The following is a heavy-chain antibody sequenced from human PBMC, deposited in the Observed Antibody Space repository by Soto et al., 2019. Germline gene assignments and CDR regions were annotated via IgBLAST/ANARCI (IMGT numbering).Heavy chain of an antibody. Sequence: ETRSLTCTVSGCSVSIGLGSWNRQPPGKGLEWVGYIYYSGSTNYNPSRKSRVTISLDTSKNQFSLKLSSVTAADTAVYDGARELLENGGNSFDYWGQGTLVTVSS. CDR3: ARELLENGGNSFDY. CDR2: IYYSGST. D-gene: IGHD2-21*02. J-gene: IGHJ4*02. V-gene: IGHV4-59*02. CDR1: GCSVSIGL.